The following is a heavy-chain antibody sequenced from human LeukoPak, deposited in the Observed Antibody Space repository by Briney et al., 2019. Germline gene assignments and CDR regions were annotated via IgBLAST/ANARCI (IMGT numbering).Heavy chain of an antibody. V-gene: IGHV4-34*01. CDR3: ARHSTFFGVVIIKGRVRGPFDY. J-gene: IGHJ4*02. D-gene: IGHD3-3*01. Sequence: SETLSLTCAVYGGSFSGYYWSWIRQPPGKGLEWIGEINHSGSTNYNPSLKSRVTISVDTSKNQFSLKLSSVTAADTAMYYCARHSTFFGVVIIKGRVRGPFDYWGQGTLVTVSS. CDR2: INHSGST. CDR1: GGSFSGYY.